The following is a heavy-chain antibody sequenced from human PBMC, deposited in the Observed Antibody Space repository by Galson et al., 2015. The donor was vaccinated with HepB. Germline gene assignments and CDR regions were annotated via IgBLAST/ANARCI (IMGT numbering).Heavy chain of an antibody. D-gene: IGHD2-2*01. CDR1: GYTFRVYY. CDR2: IIPNSGGT. J-gene: IGHJ4*02. V-gene: IGHV1-2*02. Sequence: SVKVSCKASGYTFRVYYIHWVRQAPGQGLEWMGWIIPNSGGTTYSQKFQGRVTMTRDTSINTAYMELSSLRSDDAAVYYCAGGVLPPALDYWGQGTLVTVSS. CDR3: AGGVLPPALDY.